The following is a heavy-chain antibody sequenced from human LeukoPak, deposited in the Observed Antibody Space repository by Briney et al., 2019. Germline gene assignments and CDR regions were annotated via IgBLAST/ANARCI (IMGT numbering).Heavy chain of an antibody. CDR2: IIPIFGTA. J-gene: IGHJ4*02. D-gene: IGHD4-17*01. CDR1: GGTFSSYA. Sequence: ASVKLSCKASGGTFSSYAISWVRQAPGQGPEWMGGIIPIFGTANYAQKFQGRVTITADKSTSTAYMELSSLRSEDTAVYYCARAPNGDYVSWGQGTLVTVSS. V-gene: IGHV1-69*06. CDR3: ARAPNGDYVS.